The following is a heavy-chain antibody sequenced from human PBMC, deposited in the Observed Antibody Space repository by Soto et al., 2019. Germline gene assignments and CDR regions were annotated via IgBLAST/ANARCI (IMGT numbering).Heavy chain of an antibody. D-gene: IGHD6-13*01. V-gene: IGHV3-23*01. CDR3: AKSSVWYPYFDS. J-gene: IGHJ4*02. Sequence: EAQLLESGGDLVQPGGSLRLCCAASEFSFDDYAMSWVRQAPGKGLEWVSSITYTGVSTYYADSVKGRFTISRDNSRDTLFLQMNSLRAEDTAIYYCAKSSVWYPYFDSWGQGTLVTVSS. CDR1: EFSFDDYA. CDR2: ITYTGVST.